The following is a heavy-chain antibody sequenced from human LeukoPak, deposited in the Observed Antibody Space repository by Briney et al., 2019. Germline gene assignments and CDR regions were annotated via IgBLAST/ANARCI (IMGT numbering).Heavy chain of an antibody. V-gene: IGHV3-74*01. CDR1: GFTLSSYW. J-gene: IGHJ4*02. D-gene: IGHD2-2*01. Sequence: GGSLRLSCAASGFTLSSYWMHWVRQAPGKGLVWVSRINSDGSSTSYADSVRGRFTISRDNAKNTLYLQMNSLRAEDTAVYYCARRYCSSTSCLPHLFDYWGQGTLVTVSS. CDR2: INSDGSST. CDR3: ARRYCSSTSCLPHLFDY.